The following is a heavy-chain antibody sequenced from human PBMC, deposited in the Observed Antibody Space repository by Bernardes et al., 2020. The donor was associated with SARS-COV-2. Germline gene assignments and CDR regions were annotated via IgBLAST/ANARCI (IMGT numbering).Heavy chain of an antibody. D-gene: IGHD5-12*01. V-gene: IGHV4-4*07. CDR1: GGSSRRDY. Sequence: TLYLTCTVSGGSSRRDYFSSIRTPAGTGRERIGSIYSTVTTNYNPSLKSRVTMSVDTSKNQFSLKVTSVTAADTAVYYCARDSGNIVTTTERFDYWGQGTLVTVSS. CDR2: IYSTVTT. CDR3: ARDSGNIVTTTERFDY. J-gene: IGHJ4*02.